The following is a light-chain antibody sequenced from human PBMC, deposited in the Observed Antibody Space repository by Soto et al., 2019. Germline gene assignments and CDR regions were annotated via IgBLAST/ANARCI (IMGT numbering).Light chain of an antibody. CDR2: SNN. CDR3: AAWDDSLNGWV. Sequence: QSVLTQPPSASGTPGQRVTISCSGSSSNIGSNTVNWYQQLPGTAPKLLIYSNNQRPSGVPDRFSGSKSVTSACLAISGLQSEDEADYYCAAWDDSLNGWVFGGGTKLTVL. J-gene: IGLJ3*02. CDR1: SSNIGSNT. V-gene: IGLV1-44*01.